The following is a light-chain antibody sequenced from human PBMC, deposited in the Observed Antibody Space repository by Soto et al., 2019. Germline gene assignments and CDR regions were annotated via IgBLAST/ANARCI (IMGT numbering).Light chain of an antibody. J-gene: IGKJ4*01. V-gene: IGKV3-20*01. CDR1: QRVTSSN. CDR3: QQYAGSPPLT. Sequence: ENVLTQSPGTLSLSPGERATLSCRASQRVTSSNLAWYQQKPGQAPRLLIHTASNRATGIPDRFSGSGSGTDFTLTISRLEPEDFAVYYCQQYAGSPPLTFGGGTKVEIK. CDR2: TAS.